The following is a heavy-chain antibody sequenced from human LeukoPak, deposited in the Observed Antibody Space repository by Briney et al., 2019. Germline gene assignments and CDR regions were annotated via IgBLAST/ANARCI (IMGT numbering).Heavy chain of an antibody. D-gene: IGHD4-23*01. V-gene: IGHV4-4*07. J-gene: IGHJ6*04. CDR1: GGSISSYY. Sequence: KPSETLSLTCTVSGGSISSYYWSLIRQPAGKGLEWIGRIYTSGSTNYNPSLKSRVTMSADTSKNQFSLKLSSVTAADTAVYYCARDLSMVVTGYMDVWGKGTTVTVSS. CDR2: IYTSGST. CDR3: ARDLSMVVTGYMDV.